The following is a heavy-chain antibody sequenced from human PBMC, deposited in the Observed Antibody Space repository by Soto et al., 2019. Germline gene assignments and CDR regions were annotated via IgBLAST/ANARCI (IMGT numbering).Heavy chain of an antibody. D-gene: IGHD2-2*01. CDR2: TNSDGSST. J-gene: IGHJ6*01. V-gene: IGHV3-74*01. CDR1: VFTFSSYW. Sequence: GGSLRLSCASSVFTFSSYWMHCVRQSPGKGLVWVSRTNSDGSSTSYADSVKGRFTISRDNAKNTLHLQMNSLRPEDTAVYYWAREGRGVVVRGGMEFWGQGTTVIVSS. CDR3: AREGRGVVVRGGMEF.